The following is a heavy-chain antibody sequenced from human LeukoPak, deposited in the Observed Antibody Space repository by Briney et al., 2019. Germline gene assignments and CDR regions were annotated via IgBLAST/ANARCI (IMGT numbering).Heavy chain of an antibody. J-gene: IGHJ4*02. Sequence: GGSLRLSCAASGFTFSSYAMSWVGQAPGKGLEWVSAISGSGGSRYYADSVKGRFTISRDNSKNTLYLQMNSLRAEDTAVYYCAKDSDYDYVWGSYRYTHFDYWGQGTLVTVSS. CDR1: GFTFSSYA. CDR2: ISGSGGSR. D-gene: IGHD3-16*02. CDR3: AKDSDYDYVWGSYRYTHFDY. V-gene: IGHV3-23*01.